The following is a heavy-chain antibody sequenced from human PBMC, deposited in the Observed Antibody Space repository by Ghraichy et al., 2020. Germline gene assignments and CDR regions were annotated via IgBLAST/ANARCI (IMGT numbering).Heavy chain of an antibody. CDR2: IYYSGST. Sequence: SETLSLTCTVSGGSISSSSYYWGWIRQPPGKGLEWIGSIYYSGSTYYNPSLKSRVTISVDTSKNQFSLKLSSVTAADTAVYYCARLSPSTWIQLWLGPYGMDVWGQGTTVTVSS. CDR1: GGSISSSSYY. D-gene: IGHD5-18*01. J-gene: IGHJ6*02. CDR3: ARLSPSTWIQLWLGPYGMDV. V-gene: IGHV4-39*01.